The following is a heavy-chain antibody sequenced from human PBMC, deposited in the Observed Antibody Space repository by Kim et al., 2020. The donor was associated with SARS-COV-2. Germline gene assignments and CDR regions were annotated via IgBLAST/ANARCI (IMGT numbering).Heavy chain of an antibody. V-gene: IGHV3-30*04. CDR2: ISYDGSNK. D-gene: IGHD2-15*01. CDR1: GFTFSSYA. CDR3: AREGANCSGGSCYSRYY. J-gene: IGHJ6*01. Sequence: GGSLRLSCAASGFTFSSYAMHWVRQAPGKGLEWVAVISYDGSNKYYADSVKGRFTISRDNSKNTLYLQMNSLRAEDTAVYYCAREGANCSGGSCYSRYY.